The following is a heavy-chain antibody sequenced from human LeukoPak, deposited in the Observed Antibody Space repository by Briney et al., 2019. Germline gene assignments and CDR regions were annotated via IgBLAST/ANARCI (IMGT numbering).Heavy chain of an antibody. CDR2: ISSSSSYI. CDR1: GFTFSSYS. CDR3: ARGDRSITMIGVVPAFDI. J-gene: IGHJ3*02. D-gene: IGHD3-22*01. V-gene: IGHV3-21*01. Sequence: GGSLRLSCAASGFTFSSYSMNWVRQAPRKGLEWVSSISSSSSYIYYADSVKGRFTISRDNAKNSLYLQMSSLRAEDAAVYYCARGDRSITMIGVVPAFDIWGQGTMVTVSS.